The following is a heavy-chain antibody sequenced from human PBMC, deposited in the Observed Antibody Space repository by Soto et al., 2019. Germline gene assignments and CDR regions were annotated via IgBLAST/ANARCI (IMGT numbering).Heavy chain of an antibody. CDR1: GDSISSATHY. CDR3: VREGSGWYSRGSFDF. Sequence: LSLTCTVSGDSISSATHYWNWIRQHPGKGLEWIGYVSSSGNSYYSPSLKSRVFMSVDTSKNLFSLKLSSVTAADTAIYYCVREGSGWYSRGSFDFWGRGTMVT. D-gene: IGHD6-19*01. V-gene: IGHV4-31*03. J-gene: IGHJ3*01. CDR2: VSSSGNS.